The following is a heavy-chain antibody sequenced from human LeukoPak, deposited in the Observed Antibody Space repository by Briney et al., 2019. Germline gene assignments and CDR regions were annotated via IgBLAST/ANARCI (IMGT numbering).Heavy chain of an antibody. V-gene: IGHV3-30*18. CDR2: ISHDGSNK. J-gene: IGHJ5*02. CDR3: AKDTADSSGYYYDGNWFDP. D-gene: IGHD3-22*01. CDR1: GFPFSDYG. Sequence: GTSLRLSCAASGFPFSDYGMYWVRQAPGKGLEWLAVISHDGSNKHYADSVKGRITISRDNSKNTLYLQMNSLRAEDTAVYYCAKDTADSSGYYYDGNWFDPWGQGTLVTVSS.